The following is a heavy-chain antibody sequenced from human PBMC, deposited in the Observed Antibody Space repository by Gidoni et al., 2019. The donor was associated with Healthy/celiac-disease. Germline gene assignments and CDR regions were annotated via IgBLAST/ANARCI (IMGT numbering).Heavy chain of an antibody. V-gene: IGHV3-23*01. Sequence: EVQLLESGGGLVQSGGSLRLSCAAYGFTFSSYAMIWVRQAPGKGLEWVSAISGGGGSTYSADSVKGRFTISRDNSKNTLYLQMNSLRAEDTAVYYCAKDPYSSSGHWFDPWGQGTLVTVSS. J-gene: IGHJ5*02. CDR2: ISGGGGST. D-gene: IGHD6-6*01. CDR3: AKDPYSSSGHWFDP. CDR1: GFTFSSYA.